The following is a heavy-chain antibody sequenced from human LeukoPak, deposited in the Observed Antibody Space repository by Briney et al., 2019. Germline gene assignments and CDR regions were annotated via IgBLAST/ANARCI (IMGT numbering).Heavy chain of an antibody. CDR1: GGSISSYY. V-gene: IGHV4-59*01. CDR2: IYYSGST. J-gene: IGHJ6*03. CDR3: ARDRRRYCSGGSCYSGYYYYMDV. Sequence: SETLSLTCTVSGGSISSYYWSWTRQPAGKGLEWIGYIYYSGSTDYNPSLKSRVTISVDASKNQFSLTLSSVTAADTAVYYCARDRRRYCSGGSCYSGYYYYMDVWGKGTTVTVSS. D-gene: IGHD2-15*01.